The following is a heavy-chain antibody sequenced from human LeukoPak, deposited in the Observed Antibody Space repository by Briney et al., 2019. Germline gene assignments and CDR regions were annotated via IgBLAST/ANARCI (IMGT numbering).Heavy chain of an antibody. V-gene: IGHV4-59*08. CDR3: ARLTGPFDP. CDR1: GGSISGYY. D-gene: IGHD1-20*01. Sequence: SETLSLTCTVSGGSISGYYWSWIRQPPGKGLEWIGYIYYSGTTNYNPSLKSRVTISLDTSNNQFSLKLSSVTAADTAVYYCARLTGPFDPWGQGTLVTVSS. J-gene: IGHJ5*02. CDR2: IYYSGTT.